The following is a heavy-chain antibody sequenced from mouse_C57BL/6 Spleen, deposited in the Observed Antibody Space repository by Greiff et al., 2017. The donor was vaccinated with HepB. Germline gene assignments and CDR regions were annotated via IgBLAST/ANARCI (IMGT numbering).Heavy chain of an antibody. CDR2: IYPGDGDT. CDR1: GYAFSSSW. J-gene: IGHJ2*01. CDR3: ARRGPSALFDY. Sequence: VKLQESGPELVKPGASVKISCKASGYAFSSSWMNWVKQRPGKGLEWIGRIYPGDGDTNYNGKFKGKATLTADKSSSTAYMQLSSLTSEDSAVYFCARRGPSALFDYWGQGTTLTVSS. V-gene: IGHV1-82*01.